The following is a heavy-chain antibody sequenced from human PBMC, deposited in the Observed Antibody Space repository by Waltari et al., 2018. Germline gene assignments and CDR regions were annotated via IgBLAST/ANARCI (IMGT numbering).Heavy chain of an antibody. CDR3: ARAGRYDFWNLHY. CDR1: GRSLTSHY. Sequence: QVQLQESRPGLVKPSETLSLTCSVSGRSLTSHYWNRIRQPPGKGLAWIGYMHNSGSTKLNPFFKSRVTISLDTSKNQLSLTVNSVTAVDTAVYYCARAGRYDFWNLHYWGQGILVAVSS. V-gene: IGHV4-59*11. CDR2: MHNSGST. D-gene: IGHD3-3*01. J-gene: IGHJ4*02.